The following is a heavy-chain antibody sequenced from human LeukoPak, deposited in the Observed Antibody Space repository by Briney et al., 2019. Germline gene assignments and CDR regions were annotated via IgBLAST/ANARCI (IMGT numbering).Heavy chain of an antibody. V-gene: IGHV3-30*18. CDR2: ISYDESNK. D-gene: IGHD3-10*01. Sequence: PGGSLRLSCAASVFTFSIYGMHCVRQAPGKGLEGVAVISYDESNKYYADSVRGRFTISRDNSKNTLYLQMTSMRDEDTAVFYCAKAGFGNLLPRSDYWGPGTLVTVS. CDR3: AKAGFGNLLPRSDY. CDR1: VFTFSIYG. J-gene: IGHJ4*02.